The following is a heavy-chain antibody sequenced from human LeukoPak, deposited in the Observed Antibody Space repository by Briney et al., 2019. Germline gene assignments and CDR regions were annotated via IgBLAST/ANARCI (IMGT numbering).Heavy chain of an antibody. CDR1: GYTFIAYY. CDR2: INPNSGGT. Sequence: ASVKVSCKASGYTFIAYYMHWVRQAPGQGLEWMGWINPNSGGTNYAQKFQGRVTMTKDTSISTVYMELSRLRSDDTAVYYCARDSCSSTSCLSIDDYWGQGTLVTVSS. D-gene: IGHD2-2*01. V-gene: IGHV1-2*02. J-gene: IGHJ4*02. CDR3: ARDSCSSTSCLSIDDY.